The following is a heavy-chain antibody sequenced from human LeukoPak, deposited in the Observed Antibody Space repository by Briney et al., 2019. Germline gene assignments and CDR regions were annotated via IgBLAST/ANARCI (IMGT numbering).Heavy chain of an antibody. CDR2: IYYSGST. CDR1: GGSISSYY. J-gene: IGHJ5*02. Sequence: SETLSLTCTVSGGSISSYYWSWIRQPPGKGLEWFGYIYYSGSTNYNPSLKSRVTISVDTSKNQFSLKLSSVTAADTAVYYCARGQSSSWYSWFDPWGQGTLVTVSS. V-gene: IGHV4-59*08. CDR3: ARGQSSSWYSWFDP. D-gene: IGHD6-13*01.